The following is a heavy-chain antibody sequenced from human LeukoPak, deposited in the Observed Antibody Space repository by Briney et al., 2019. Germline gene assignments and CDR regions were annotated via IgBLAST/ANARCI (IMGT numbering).Heavy chain of an antibody. CDR3: ARRKALTYYFDY. V-gene: IGHV4-39*01. CDR2: IYYSGST. CDR1: GGSISSSSYY. Sequence: SETLSLTCTVSGGSISSSSYYWGWIRQPPGKGLEWIGSIYYSGSTYYNPSLKSRVTISVDTSKNQFSLKLSSVTAADTAVYYCARRKALTYYFDYWGQGTLVTVSS. J-gene: IGHJ4*02.